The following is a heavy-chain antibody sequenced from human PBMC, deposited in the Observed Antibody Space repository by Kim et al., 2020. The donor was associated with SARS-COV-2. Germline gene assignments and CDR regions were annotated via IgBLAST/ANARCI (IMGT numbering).Heavy chain of an antibody. CDR3: ARGREKGYYDSSGWGYY. D-gene: IGHD3-22*01. CDR2: INHSGST. CDR1: GGSFSGYY. J-gene: IGHJ4*01. Sequence: SETLSLTCAVYGGSFSGYYWSWIRQPPGKGLEWIGEINHSGSTNYNPSLKSRVTISVDTSKNQFSLKLSSVTAADTAVYYCARGREKGYYDSSGWGYYWG. V-gene: IGHV4-34*01.